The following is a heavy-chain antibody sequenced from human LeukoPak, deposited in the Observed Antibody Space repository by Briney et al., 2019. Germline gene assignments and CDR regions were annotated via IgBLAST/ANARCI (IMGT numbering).Heavy chain of an antibody. CDR2: ISWNSGSV. Sequence: GGSLRPSCAASGFTFEDYAMHWVRQAPGKGLEWVSGISWNSGSVEYADSVKGRPTMSRDNAKNSLHLQMNSLTAEDTALYYCAKAPLRWGSYYFDYWGQGTLVTVSS. CDR1: GFTFEDYA. D-gene: IGHD4-23*01. CDR3: AKAPLRWGSYYFDY. V-gene: IGHV3-9*01. J-gene: IGHJ4*02.